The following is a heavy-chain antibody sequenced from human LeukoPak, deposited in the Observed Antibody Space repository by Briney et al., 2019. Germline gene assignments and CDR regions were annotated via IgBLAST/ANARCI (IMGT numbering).Heavy chain of an antibody. Sequence: SETLSLTCAVYGGSLSGYHWTWIRQSPGKGLEWIGDINPSGSTYYNPSLKSRLTISVDTSRNQFSLKLRSVTAADTAVYYCARGRHDITMIVVVMTSVSYYLDVWGKGTTVTVS. CDR1: GGSLSGYH. V-gene: IGHV4-34*01. CDR2: INPSGST. D-gene: IGHD3-22*01. J-gene: IGHJ6*03. CDR3: ARGRHDITMIVVVMTSVSYYLDV.